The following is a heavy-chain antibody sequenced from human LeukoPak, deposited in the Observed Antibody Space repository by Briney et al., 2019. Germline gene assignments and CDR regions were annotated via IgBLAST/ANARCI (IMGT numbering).Heavy chain of an antibody. CDR3: ARSSWIRNYYYYMDV. CDR1: GGSFSGYY. Sequence: PSETLSLTCAVYGGSFSGYYWSWIRQPPGKGLEWIGEINHSGSTNYNPSLKSRVTISVDTSKNQFSLKLSSVTAADTAVYYCARSSWIRNYYYYMDVWGKGTTVTVSS. J-gene: IGHJ6*03. D-gene: IGHD5-18*01. CDR2: INHSGST. V-gene: IGHV4-34*01.